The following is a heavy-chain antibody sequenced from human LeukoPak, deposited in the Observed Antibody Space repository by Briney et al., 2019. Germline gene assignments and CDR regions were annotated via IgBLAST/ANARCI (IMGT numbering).Heavy chain of an antibody. Sequence: KTGGSLRPSCAASGFIFSSYSMNWVRQAPGKGLEWVSSISSSSSYIYYADSVKGRFTISRDNAKNSLYLQMNSLRAEDTAVYYCARCGRYSYMCNGAFDIWGQGTMVTVSS. CDR3: ARCGRYSYMCNGAFDI. D-gene: IGHD5-18*01. CDR1: GFIFSSYS. CDR2: ISSSSSYI. V-gene: IGHV3-21*01. J-gene: IGHJ3*02.